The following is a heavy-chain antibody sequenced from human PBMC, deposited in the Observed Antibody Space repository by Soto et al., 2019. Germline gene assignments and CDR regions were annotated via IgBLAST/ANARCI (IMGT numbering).Heavy chain of an antibody. CDR2: IYYSGST. D-gene: IGHD1-1*01. J-gene: IGHJ5*02. CDR1: GGSISSSSYY. CDR3: VRDGTKTLRDWFDP. V-gene: IGHV4-39*07. Sequence: KPSETLSLTCTVSGGSISSSSYYWGWIRQPPGKGLEWIGSIYYSGSTYYNPSLKSRVTISVDTSKKQFSLKLRSVTAADTAVYYCVRDGTKTLRDWFDPWGQGISVTVSS.